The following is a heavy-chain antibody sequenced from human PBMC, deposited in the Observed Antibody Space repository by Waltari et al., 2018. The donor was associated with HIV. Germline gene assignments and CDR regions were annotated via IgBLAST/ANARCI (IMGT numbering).Heavy chain of an antibody. Sequence: VQLVQSGAEVRKPGASVKVSCKASGYTFTSCDVNWVRQAPGQGLEWMGWVNPDSGNTGYAKNVQGRVTMTRNTSISTAYMELSGLRSEDTAVYYCARGAPGHYCSGGSCPYLDYWGQGSLVTVSS. V-gene: IGHV1-8*02. D-gene: IGHD2-15*01. CDR3: ARGAPGHYCSGGSCPYLDY. J-gene: IGHJ4*02. CDR1: GYTFTSCD. CDR2: VNPDSGNT.